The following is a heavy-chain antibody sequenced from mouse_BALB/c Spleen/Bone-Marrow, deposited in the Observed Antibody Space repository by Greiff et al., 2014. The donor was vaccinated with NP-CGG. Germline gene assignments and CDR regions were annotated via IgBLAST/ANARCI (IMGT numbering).Heavy chain of an antibody. CDR2: IDPANGNT. J-gene: IGHJ3*01. D-gene: IGHD1-1*01. CDR1: GFKIKDTY. V-gene: IGHV14-3*02. Sequence: VQLKESGAGLVKPGGSVKLSCTASGFKIKDTYMHWVKQRPGKGLEWIGRIDPANGNTKYDPKFQGKATITADTSSNTAYLQLSSLTSEDTAVYYCAPYYYGSSQFAYWGQGTLVTVSA. CDR3: APYYYGSSQFAY.